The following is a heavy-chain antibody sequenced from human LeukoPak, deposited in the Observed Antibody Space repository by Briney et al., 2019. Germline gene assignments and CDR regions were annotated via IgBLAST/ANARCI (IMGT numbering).Heavy chain of an antibody. CDR2: VSYSGST. Sequence: SETLSLTCTVSRGSLSNYYWSWIRQPPGKGLEWIGYVSYSGSTNHNPSLKSRVTISLDTTKSQFSLRLSSVTAADTAVYYCATEGDYYDSGTFYKTFDIWGRGTMVTVSS. CDR3: ATEGDYYDSGTFYKTFDI. CDR1: RGSLSNYY. V-gene: IGHV4-59*01. J-gene: IGHJ3*02. D-gene: IGHD3-10*01.